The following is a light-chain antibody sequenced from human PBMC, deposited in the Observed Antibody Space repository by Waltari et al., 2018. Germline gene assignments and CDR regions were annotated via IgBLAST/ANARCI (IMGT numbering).Light chain of an antibody. J-gene: IGLJ2*01. Sequence: QSVLTQPPSVSGAPGQRVTISCTASTSTIGAGSDVHWYPHLSGTAPTLLIYGASERPSGVPGRFSGSKSGTSASLAITGLQAEDEADYYCQSYDSSLRGWVFGGGTKLTVL. V-gene: IGLV1-40*01. CDR1: TSTIGAGSD. CDR2: GAS. CDR3: QSYDSSLRGWV.